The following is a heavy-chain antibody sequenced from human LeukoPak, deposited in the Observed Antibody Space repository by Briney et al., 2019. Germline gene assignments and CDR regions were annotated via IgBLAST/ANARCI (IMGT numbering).Heavy chain of an antibody. CDR3: APLWPDAFDI. Sequence: GGSLRLSCAASGFTFSSYGMHWVRQAPGKGLEWVAFIRYDGSNKYYADSVKGRFTISRDNSKNTLYLQMNSLRAEDTAVYYCAPLWPDAFDIWGQGTMVTVSS. CDR1: GFTFSSYG. V-gene: IGHV3-30*02. CDR2: IRYDGSNK. D-gene: IGHD3-16*01. J-gene: IGHJ3*02.